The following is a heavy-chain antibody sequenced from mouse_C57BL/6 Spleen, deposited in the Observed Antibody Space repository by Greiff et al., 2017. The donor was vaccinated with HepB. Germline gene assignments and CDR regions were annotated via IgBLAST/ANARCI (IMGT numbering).Heavy chain of an antibody. Sequence: QVQLKQPGAELVMPGASVKLSCKASGYTFTSYWMHWVKQRPGQGLEWIGEIDPSDSYTNYNQKFKGKSTLTVDKSSSTAYMQLSSLTSEDSAVYYCARREVVATDYAMDYWGQGTSVTVSS. V-gene: IGHV1-69*01. CDR1: GYTFTSYW. J-gene: IGHJ4*01. CDR2: IDPSDSYT. CDR3: ARREVVATDYAMDY. D-gene: IGHD1-1*01.